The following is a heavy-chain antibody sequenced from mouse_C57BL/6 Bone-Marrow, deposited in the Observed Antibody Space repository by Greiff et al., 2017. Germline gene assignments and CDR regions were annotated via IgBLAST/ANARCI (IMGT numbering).Heavy chain of an antibody. Sequence: EVKVEESGGGLVQPGGSLSLSCAASGFTFTDYYMSWVRQPPGKALEWLGFIRNKANGYTTEYSASVKGRFTISRDNSQSILYLQMNALRAEDSATYYCARSYYGSSEDAMDYWGQGTSVTVSS. V-gene: IGHV7-3*01. CDR1: GFTFTDYY. D-gene: IGHD1-1*01. CDR2: IRNKANGYTT. CDR3: ARSYYGSSEDAMDY. J-gene: IGHJ4*01.